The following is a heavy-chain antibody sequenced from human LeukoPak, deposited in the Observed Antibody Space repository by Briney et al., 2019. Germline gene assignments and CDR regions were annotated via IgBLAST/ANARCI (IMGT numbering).Heavy chain of an antibody. J-gene: IGHJ4*02. Sequence: TSETLSLTCTVSGDSISSRTYYWGWLRQPPGQGLEWIGSIYYGGNTYYSPSLKSRVTISVDTSKNQFSLKLTSVTAADTAVYYCARHTSLLRYFDWSFDFWGQGTLVTVSS. D-gene: IGHD3-9*01. CDR3: ARHTSLLRYFDWSFDF. V-gene: IGHV4-39*01. CDR1: GDSISSRTYY. CDR2: IYYGGNT.